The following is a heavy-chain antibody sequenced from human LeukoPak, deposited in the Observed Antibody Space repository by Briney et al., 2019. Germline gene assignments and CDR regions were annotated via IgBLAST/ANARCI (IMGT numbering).Heavy chain of an antibody. Sequence: PSETLSLTCTVSNVSISSSFYYWGWIRQPPGKGLEWIVTISYSGSAYYNPSLKSRVVISVDTSKNQFSLKLSSVTAADTAVYYCARTLRNRFAGFDPWGQGTLVTVSS. CDR3: ARTLRNRFAGFDP. D-gene: IGHD3-10*01. J-gene: IGHJ5*02. CDR1: NVSISSSFYY. CDR2: ISYSGSA. V-gene: IGHV4-39*07.